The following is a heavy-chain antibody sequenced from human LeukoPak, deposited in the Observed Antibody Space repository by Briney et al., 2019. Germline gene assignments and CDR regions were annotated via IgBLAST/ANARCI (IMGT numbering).Heavy chain of an antibody. CDR3: AELGITMIGGV. D-gene: IGHD3-10*02. CDR1: GFTFDDSV. V-gene: IGHV3-20*04. J-gene: IGHJ6*04. CDR2: INWNGGST. Sequence: GGSLRLSCAASGFTFDDSVMSWVRQAPGKGLEWVSSINWNGGSTGYADSVKGRFTISRDNAKNSLYLQMNSLRAEDTAVYYCAELGITMIGGVWGKGTTVTISS.